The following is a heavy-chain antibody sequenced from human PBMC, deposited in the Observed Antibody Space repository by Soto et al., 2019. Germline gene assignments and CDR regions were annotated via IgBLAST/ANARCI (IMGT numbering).Heavy chain of an antibody. D-gene: IGHD3-10*01. CDR1: GYTFTSYG. CDR2: LSAYNGNT. Sequence: ASVKVSCKASGYTFTSYGISWVRQAPGQGLEWMGCLSAYNGNTNYAQKLQGRVTMTTDTSTSTAYMELRSLRSDDTGVYYCARDRALRWFGEVLYTPLVDYWGQGTLVNVSS. J-gene: IGHJ4*02. CDR3: ARDRALRWFGEVLYTPLVDY. V-gene: IGHV1-18*01.